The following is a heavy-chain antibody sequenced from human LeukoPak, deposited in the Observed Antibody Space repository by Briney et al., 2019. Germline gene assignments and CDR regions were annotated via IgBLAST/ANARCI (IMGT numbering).Heavy chain of an antibody. J-gene: IGHJ4*02. CDR3: ARSYGHSIDY. V-gene: IGHV3-7*01. CDR1: GLTFRNFW. D-gene: IGHD3-10*01. CDR2: IKQDGSGQ. Sequence: PGGSLRLSCAASGLTFRNFWMCWVRQAPGKGLEWAATIKQDGSGQYYVDSVKGRFTIPRDNAQNSLYLQMNNLRAEDTAVYYCARSYGHSIDYWGQGTLVTVSS.